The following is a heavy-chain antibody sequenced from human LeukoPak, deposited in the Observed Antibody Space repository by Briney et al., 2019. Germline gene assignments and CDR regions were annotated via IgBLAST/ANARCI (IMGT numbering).Heavy chain of an antibody. Sequence: GASVKVSCKVSGYTLTELSMHWVRQAPRKGLEWMGGFDPEDGETIYAQKFQGRVTMTEDTSTDTAYMELSSLRSEDTAVYYCATDREYSGSYLPWGQGTMVTVSS. V-gene: IGHV1-24*01. CDR1: GYTLTELS. J-gene: IGHJ3*01. CDR3: ATDREYSGSYLP. CDR2: FDPEDGET. D-gene: IGHD1-26*01.